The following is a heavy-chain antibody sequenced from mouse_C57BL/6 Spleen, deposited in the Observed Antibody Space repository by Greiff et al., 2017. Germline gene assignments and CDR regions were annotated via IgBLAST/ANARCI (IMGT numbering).Heavy chain of an antibody. V-gene: IGHV1-76*01. Sequence: QVQLQQSGAELVKPGASVKLSCKASGYTFTGYCINWVKQRPGQGLEWIGRIYPGSGNTYYNEKFKGKATLTAEKSSSTAYMQLSSLTSEDSAVYFCAEGEYGSSLAYWGQGTLVTVAA. CDR3: AEGEYGSSLAY. CDR1: GYTFTGYC. CDR2: IYPGSGNT. D-gene: IGHD1-1*01. J-gene: IGHJ3*01.